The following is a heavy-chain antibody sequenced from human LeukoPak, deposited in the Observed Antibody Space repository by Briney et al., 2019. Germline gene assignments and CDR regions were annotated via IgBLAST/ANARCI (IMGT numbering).Heavy chain of an antibody. CDR2: ISGSGGST. CDR3: AKSAYYDSSGFYREYYFDY. V-gene: IGHV3-23*01. J-gene: IGHJ4*02. CDR1: RFTFSNYA. D-gene: IGHD3-22*01. Sequence: PGGSLRLSCAASRFTFSNYAMSWVRQAPGKGLEWVSTISGSGGSTYYADSVKGRFTISRDNSKNTLHLQMNSLRAEDMAVYYCAKSAYYDSSGFYREYYFDYWGQGTLVTVSS.